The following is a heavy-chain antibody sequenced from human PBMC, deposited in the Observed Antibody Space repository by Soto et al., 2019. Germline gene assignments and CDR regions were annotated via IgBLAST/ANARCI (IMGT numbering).Heavy chain of an antibody. CDR1: GGSISSYY. CDR2: IYYSGST. J-gene: IGHJ4*02. Sequence: SETLSLTCTVSGGSISSYYWSWIRQPPGKGLEWIGYIYYSGSTNYNPSLKSRVTISVDTSKNQFSLKLSSVTAADTAVYYCARDGISGNDYWGQGTLGTVSS. D-gene: IGHD1-26*01. CDR3: ARDGISGNDY. V-gene: IGHV4-59*01.